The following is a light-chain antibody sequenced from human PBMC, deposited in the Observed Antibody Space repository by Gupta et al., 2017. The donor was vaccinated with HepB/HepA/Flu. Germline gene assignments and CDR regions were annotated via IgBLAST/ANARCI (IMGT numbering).Light chain of an antibody. CDR3: QQKDSLPWT. Sequence: DIVMTQSLDSLAVSLGERATINCKSSQSGWNTYNNKNYLTWYQQKPGHPPKGLIYLASTRESGVPDRFSGSGSGTDFTLTISNRQAEDGAVYYCQQKDSLPWTFGQGTKVEIK. CDR1: QSGWNTYNNKNY. CDR2: LAS. V-gene: IGKV4-1*01. J-gene: IGKJ1*01.